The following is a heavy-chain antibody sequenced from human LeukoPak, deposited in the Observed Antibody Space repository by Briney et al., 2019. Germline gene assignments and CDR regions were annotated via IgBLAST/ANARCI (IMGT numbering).Heavy chain of an antibody. V-gene: IGHV1-69*01. D-gene: IGHD2-15*01. CDR3: AGQHCSGGSCYSQLPEASNWFDP. J-gene: IGHJ5*02. CDR2: IIPIFGTA. CDR1: GGTFSSYA. Sequence: GASVKVSCKASGGTFSSYAISWVRQAPGQGLEWMGGIIPIFGTANYAQKFQGRVTITADESTSTAYMELSSLRSEDTAVYYCAGQHCSGGSCYSQLPEASNWFDPWGQGTLVTVSS.